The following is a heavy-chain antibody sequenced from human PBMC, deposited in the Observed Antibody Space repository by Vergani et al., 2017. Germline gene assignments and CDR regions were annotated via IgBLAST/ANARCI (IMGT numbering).Heavy chain of an antibody. CDR2: ISYDGSNK. CDR3: ARDLDGAGDFDY. J-gene: IGHJ4*02. D-gene: IGHD1-26*01. V-gene: IGHV3-30*04. CDR1: GFTFSSYA. Sequence: QVQLVESGGGVVQPGRSLRLSCAASGFTFSSYAMHWVRQAPGKGLEWVAVISYDGSNKYYADSVKGRFTISRDNSKNTLYLQMNSLRAEDTAVYYCARDLDGAGDFDYWGQGTLVTVSS.